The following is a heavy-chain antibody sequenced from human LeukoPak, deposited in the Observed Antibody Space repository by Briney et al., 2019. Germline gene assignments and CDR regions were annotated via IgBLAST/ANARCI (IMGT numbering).Heavy chain of an antibody. J-gene: IGHJ4*02. CDR2: ISAYNGNT. CDR1: GYTFTSYG. D-gene: IGHD5-24*01. CDR3: AREDGYNPFDY. Sequence: SVKVSCKASGYTFTSYGISWVRQAPGQGLEWMGWISAYNGNTNYAQKLQGRVTITRDTSTSTAYMELSSLRSEDTAVYYCAREDGYNPFDYWGQGTLVTVSS. V-gene: IGHV1-18*01.